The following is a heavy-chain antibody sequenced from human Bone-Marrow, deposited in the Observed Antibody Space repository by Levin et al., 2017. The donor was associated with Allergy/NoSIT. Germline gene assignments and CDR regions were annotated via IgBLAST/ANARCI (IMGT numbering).Heavy chain of an antibody. Sequence: ASVKVSCKASGYTFTSYGISWVRQAPGQGLEWMGWISAYNGNTNYAQKLQGRVTMTTDTSTSTAYMELRSLRSDDTAVYYCARYCSSTSCYEGYYYYYYMDVWGKGTTVTVSS. CDR2: ISAYNGNT. D-gene: IGHD2-2*01. CDR3: ARYCSSTSCYEGYYYYYYMDV. J-gene: IGHJ6*03. V-gene: IGHV1-18*01. CDR1: GYTFTSYG.